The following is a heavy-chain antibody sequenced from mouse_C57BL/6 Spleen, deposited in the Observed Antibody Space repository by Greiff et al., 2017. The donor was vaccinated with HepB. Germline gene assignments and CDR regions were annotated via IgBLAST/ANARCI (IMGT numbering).Heavy chain of an antibody. V-gene: IGHV14-4*01. CDR3: TTWATVVATNAMDY. D-gene: IGHD1-1*01. CDR2: IDPENGDT. Sequence: VQLKESGAELVRPGASVKLSCTASGFNIKDDYMHWVKQRPEQGLEWIGWIDPENGDTEYASKFQGKATITADTSSNTAYLQLSSLTSEDTAVYYCTTWATVVATNAMDYWGQGTSVTVSS. CDR1: GFNIKDDY. J-gene: IGHJ4*01.